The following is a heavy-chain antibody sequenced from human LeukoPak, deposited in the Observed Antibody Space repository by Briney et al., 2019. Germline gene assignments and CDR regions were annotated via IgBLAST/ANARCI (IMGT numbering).Heavy chain of an antibody. J-gene: IGHJ5*02. CDR1: GGSFSGYY. V-gene: IGHV4-34*01. CDR2: INHSGST. Sequence: SETLSLTCAVYGGSFSGYYWSWIRQPPGKGLEWIGEINHSGSTNYNPSLKSRVTISVDTSKNQFSLKLSSVTAADTAVYYCASIYGSGSYLDPWGQGTLVTVSS. D-gene: IGHD3-10*01. CDR3: ASIYGSGSYLDP.